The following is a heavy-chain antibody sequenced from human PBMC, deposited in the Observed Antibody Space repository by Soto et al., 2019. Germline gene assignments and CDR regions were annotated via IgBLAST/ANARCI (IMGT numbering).Heavy chain of an antibody. Sequence: QVKLVQSGPEVKEPGASVKVSCKTSGYTFTTFGISWVRQAPGQGLEWMGWINTNKGNTDYVQKFRGRVTMTTGTSTRTAYIELRSLPSDDTAVNYCTTRSPAFDFWGQGTLVTVSS. V-gene: IGHV1-18*01. J-gene: IGHJ4*02. CDR1: GYTFTTFG. CDR2: INTNKGNT. CDR3: TTRSPAFDF.